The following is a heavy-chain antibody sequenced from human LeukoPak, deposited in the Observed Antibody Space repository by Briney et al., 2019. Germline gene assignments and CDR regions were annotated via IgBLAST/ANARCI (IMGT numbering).Heavy chain of an antibody. CDR2: INHSGST. CDR1: GGSISSGDYY. J-gene: IGHJ5*02. CDR3: ARVGGYYYDSSGHNWFDP. V-gene: IGHV4-30-4*01. Sequence: SQTLSLTCTVSGGSISSGDYYWSWIRQPPGKGLEWIGEINHSGSTNYNPSLKSRVTMSVDTSKNQFSLKLSSVTAADTAVYYCARVGGYYYDSSGHNWFDPWGQGTLVTVSS. D-gene: IGHD3-22*01.